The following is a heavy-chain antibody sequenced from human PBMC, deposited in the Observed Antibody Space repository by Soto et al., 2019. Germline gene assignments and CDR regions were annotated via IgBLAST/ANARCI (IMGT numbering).Heavy chain of an antibody. CDR2: INAGNGDT. V-gene: IGHV1-3*01. J-gene: IGHJ5*02. CDR3: ARTVAPVSSYDFWRGYYTATWFDP. D-gene: IGHD3-3*01. Sequence: ASGKVSCKASGYTFTSYAMHWVRQAPGQRLEWMGWINAGNGDTKYSQKIQGRVTITRDTSASTAYIDHSSLSSDDTADYYSARTVAPVSSYDFWRGYYTATWFDPWGEGTLVTVSS. CDR1: GYTFTSYA.